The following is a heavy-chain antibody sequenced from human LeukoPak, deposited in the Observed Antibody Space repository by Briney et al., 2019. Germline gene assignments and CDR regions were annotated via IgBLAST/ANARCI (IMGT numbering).Heavy chain of an antibody. V-gene: IGHV3-7*03. Sequence: PGGSLRLSCEVSGGTLISNYMSWVRQAPGKGLEWVANIRQDGREKNHVDSVKGRITISRDSARVYLQMNSLRVEDTAVYYCARDLGDYGLDYWGQGTLVTVSS. CDR1: GGTLISNY. J-gene: IGHJ4*02. CDR2: IRQDGREK. CDR3: ARDLGDYGLDY. D-gene: IGHD3-16*01.